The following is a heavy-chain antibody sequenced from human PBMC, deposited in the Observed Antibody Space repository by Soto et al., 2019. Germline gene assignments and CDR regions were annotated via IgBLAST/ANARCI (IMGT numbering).Heavy chain of an antibody. Sequence: QGQLVESGGGVVQPGRSLRLSCAASRFTFTSYAMHWVRQAPGKGLEWVAVISYDGSNKYYADSVKGRFTISRDNSKTTLYLQMNSLRAEDTAVYYCPRDYYDRRGYADSSVYCGHGTLVTVSS. V-gene: IGHV3-30-3*01. CDR1: RFTFTSYA. CDR2: ISYDGSNK. J-gene: IGHJ4*01. CDR3: PRDYYDRRGYADSSVY. D-gene: IGHD3-22*01.